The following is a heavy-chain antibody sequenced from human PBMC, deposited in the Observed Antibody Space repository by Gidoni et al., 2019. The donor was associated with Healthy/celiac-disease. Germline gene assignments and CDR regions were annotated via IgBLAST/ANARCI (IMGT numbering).Heavy chain of an antibody. J-gene: IGHJ4*02. CDR1: GFSLSTSGVG. CDR2: IYWDDDK. CDR3: AHQRDYGGKEEIDY. D-gene: IGHD4-17*01. Sequence: QITLKESGPTLVKPTQPLTLTCTFSGFSLSTSGVGVGWIRQPPGKALEWLALIYWDDDKRYSPSLKSRLTITKDTSKNQVVLTMTNMDPVDTATYYCAHQRDYGGKEEIDYWGQGTLVTVSS. V-gene: IGHV2-5*02.